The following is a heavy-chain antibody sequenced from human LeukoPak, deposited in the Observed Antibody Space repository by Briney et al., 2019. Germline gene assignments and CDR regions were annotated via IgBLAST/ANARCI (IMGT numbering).Heavy chain of an antibody. V-gene: IGHV4-59*01. Sequence: SETLSLTCTVSGGSISTYYWSWIRQPPGKGLEWIGYIYYSGSTNYNPSLKSRVTISEDTSKNQSSLNLNSVTAADTAVYYCARGYYGSGSYPFDYWGQGTLVTVSS. CDR3: ARGYYGSGSYPFDY. D-gene: IGHD3-10*01. CDR2: IYYSGST. J-gene: IGHJ4*02. CDR1: GGSISTYY.